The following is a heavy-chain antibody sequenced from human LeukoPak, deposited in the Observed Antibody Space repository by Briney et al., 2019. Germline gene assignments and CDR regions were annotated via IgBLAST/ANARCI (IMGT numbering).Heavy chain of an antibody. V-gene: IGHV1-8*02. CDR3: ARDDQLRLLGHTYNWFDP. J-gene: IGHJ5*02. D-gene: IGHD4-17*01. Sequence: ASVKVSCKTSGYTFTIYGLNWVRQATGQGLEWMGWMNPNSGNAGNAQKFQGRVTMTRNTSIGTAYPELSSLRSDDTAVYYCARDDQLRLLGHTYNWFDPWGQGTLVTVSS. CDR2: MNPNSGNA. CDR1: GYTFTIYG.